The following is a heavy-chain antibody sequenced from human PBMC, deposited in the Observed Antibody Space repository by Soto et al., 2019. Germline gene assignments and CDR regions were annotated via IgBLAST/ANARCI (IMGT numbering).Heavy chain of an antibody. Sequence: ASVKVSCKASGYTFTSCGISWVRQAPEQGLEWMGWISAYNGNTNYAQKLQGRVTMTTDTSTSTAYMELRSLRSDDTAVYYCARDHYYDSSGYSYYFDYWGQGTLVTVSS. CDR2: ISAYNGNT. D-gene: IGHD3-22*01. CDR3: ARDHYYDSSGYSYYFDY. CDR1: GYTFTSCG. V-gene: IGHV1-18*04. J-gene: IGHJ4*02.